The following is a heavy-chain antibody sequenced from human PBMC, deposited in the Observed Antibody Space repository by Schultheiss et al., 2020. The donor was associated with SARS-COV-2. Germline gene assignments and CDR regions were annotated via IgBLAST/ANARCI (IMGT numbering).Heavy chain of an antibody. V-gene: IGHV4-39*07. D-gene: IGHD5-18*01. J-gene: IGHJ4*02. Sequence: SETLSLTCTVSGGSITSNNYYWGWVRQPPGKGLEWIGEINHSGSTNYNPSLKSRVTISVDTSKNQFSLKLSSVTAADTAVYYCARGSYGTHAHFDYWGQGTLVTVSS. CDR3: ARGSYGTHAHFDY. CDR2: INHSGST. CDR1: GGSITSNNYY.